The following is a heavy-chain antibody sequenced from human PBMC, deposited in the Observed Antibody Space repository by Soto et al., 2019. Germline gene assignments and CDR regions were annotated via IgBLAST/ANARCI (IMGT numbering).Heavy chain of an antibody. Sequence: QVQLVESGGGVVQPGRSLRLSCAASGFTFKNYSMHWVRQAPGKGLEWVAVISHDGSNQKYADSVKGRFTTARDNFKNTLSLKMNSLRAEDTALYYCARGGVDQLPHGEFDPWGQVTLVTVSS. D-gene: IGHD2-2*01. CDR2: ISHDGSNQ. J-gene: IGHJ5*02. CDR3: ARGGVDQLPHGEFDP. CDR1: GFTFKNYS. V-gene: IGHV3-30-3*01.